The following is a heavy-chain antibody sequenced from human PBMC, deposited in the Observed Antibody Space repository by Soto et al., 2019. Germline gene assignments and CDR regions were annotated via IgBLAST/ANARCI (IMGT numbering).Heavy chain of an antibody. CDR1: GGTFSSYA. J-gene: IGHJ6*02. CDR3: ARGEIWFGDHQVHENYYSYGMDV. V-gene: IGHV1-69*01. CDR2: IITIFGTA. D-gene: IGHD3-10*01. Sequence: QVQLVQSGAEVKKPGSSVKVSCKASGGTFSSYAISWVRQAPGQGLEWMGGIITIFGTANYAQKFQGRVTITADEATSTAYMELSSLRSEDTAVDYCARGEIWFGDHQVHENYYSYGMDVWGQGTTVTVS.